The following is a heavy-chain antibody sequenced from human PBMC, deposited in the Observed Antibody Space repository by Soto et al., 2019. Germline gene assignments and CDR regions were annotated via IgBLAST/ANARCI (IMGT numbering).Heavy chain of an antibody. CDR2: IYSGGST. CDR1: GFTVSSNY. V-gene: IGHV3-53*01. Sequence: EVQLVESGGGLIQPGGSLRLSCAASGFTVSSNYMSWVRQAPGKGLEWVSVIYSGGSTYYADSVKGRFTISRDPSKNTLYLKMNRLRAEDTAVYFCARVLYPFDYWGQGTLVTVSS. CDR3: ARVLYPFDY. J-gene: IGHJ4*02.